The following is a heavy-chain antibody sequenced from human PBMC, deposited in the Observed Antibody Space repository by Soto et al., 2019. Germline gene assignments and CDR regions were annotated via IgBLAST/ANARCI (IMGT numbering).Heavy chain of an antibody. J-gene: IGHJ4*02. CDR2: IYPSGGNT. CDR1: GYSFTIHY. CDR3: ARIISGGHFDF. V-gene: IGHV1-46*01. Sequence: ASVKVSCTAIGYSFTIHYIHWVRQAPGQGLEWMGIIYPSGGNTTYAQKFQGRVTMTRDTSTSTVYMELSSLRSDDTAVYYCARIISGGHFDFWGQGTLVTVSS. D-gene: IGHD2-15*01.